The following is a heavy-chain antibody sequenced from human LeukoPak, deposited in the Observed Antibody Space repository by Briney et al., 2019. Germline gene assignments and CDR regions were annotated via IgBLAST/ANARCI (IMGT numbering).Heavy chain of an antibody. D-gene: IGHD6-25*01. J-gene: IGHJ5*02. CDR2: ITGDGAT. CDR3: AKGAAAGLVDWFDP. CDR1: GFTFTNFA. Sequence: GGSLRLSCAVSGFTFTNFAMMWVRQAPGKGLQWVSSITGDGATYYADSVRGRFMLSRDTSKNPLYLQMNSLTAEDTALYYCAKGAAAGLVDWFDPWGQGTLVTVSS. V-gene: IGHV3-23*01.